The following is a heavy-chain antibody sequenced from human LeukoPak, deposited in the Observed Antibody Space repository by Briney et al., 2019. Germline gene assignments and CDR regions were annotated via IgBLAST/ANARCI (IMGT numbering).Heavy chain of an antibody. CDR1: GGSISSYY. CDR3: ARNRDGIDH. D-gene: IGHD2/OR15-2a*01. J-gene: IGHJ4*02. Sequence: PSETLSLTCTVSGGSISSYYWSWIRQPPGKGLEWIGYIYYSGSTNYNPSLKSRVTISVDTSKNQFSLKLSSVTAADTAVYYCARNRDGIDHWGQGTLVTVSS. V-gene: IGHV4-59*12. CDR2: IYYSGST.